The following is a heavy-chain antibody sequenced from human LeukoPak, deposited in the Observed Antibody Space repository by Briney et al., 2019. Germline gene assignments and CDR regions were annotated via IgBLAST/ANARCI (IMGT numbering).Heavy chain of an antibody. CDR1: GGSISSYY. Sequence: SETLSLTCTVSGGSISSYYWSWIRQPPGKGLEWIGYIYYSGSTNYNPSLKSRVTISVDTSKNQFSLKLSSVTAADTAVYYCARVGGITIFGGTDYFDYWGQGTLVTVSS. CDR2: IYYSGST. V-gene: IGHV4-59*01. CDR3: ARVGGITIFGGTDYFDY. D-gene: IGHD3-3*01. J-gene: IGHJ4*02.